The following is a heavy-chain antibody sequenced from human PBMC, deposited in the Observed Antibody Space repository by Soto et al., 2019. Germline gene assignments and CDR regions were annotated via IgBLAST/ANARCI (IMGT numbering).Heavy chain of an antibody. CDR3: ARHRGYYDILTGYYTELNFDY. Sequence: PSETLSLTCTVSGGSISSSSYYWGWIRQPPGKGREWIGSIYYSGTTYYNPSLKSRVTISVDTSKNQFSLKLSSVTAADTAVYYCARHRGYYDILTGYYTELNFDYWGQGTLVTVSS. CDR2: IYYSGTT. V-gene: IGHV4-39*01. CDR1: GGSISSSSYY. D-gene: IGHD3-9*01. J-gene: IGHJ4*02.